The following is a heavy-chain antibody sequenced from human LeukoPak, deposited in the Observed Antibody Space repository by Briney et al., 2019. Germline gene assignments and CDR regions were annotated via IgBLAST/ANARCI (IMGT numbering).Heavy chain of an antibody. CDR3: ARSLPDYYGSGNSYYYYMDV. D-gene: IGHD3-10*01. Sequence: SETLSLTCTVSGGPISSYYWSWIRQPPGKGLEWIGYIYYSGSTNYNPSLKSRVTISVDTSKNQFSLKLSSVTAADTAVYYCARSLPDYYGSGNSYYYYMDVWGKGTTVTVSS. J-gene: IGHJ6*03. CDR1: GGPISSYY. V-gene: IGHV4-59*01. CDR2: IYYSGST.